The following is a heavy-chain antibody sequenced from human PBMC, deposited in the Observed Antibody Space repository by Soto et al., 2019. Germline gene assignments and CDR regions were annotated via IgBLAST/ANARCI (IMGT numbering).Heavy chain of an antibody. CDR3: VRGTPTPGMDI. D-gene: IGHD1-1*01. CDR1: GFRFSGSP. Sequence: GGSVRLSCVGSGFRFSGSPLNLVRQAPGQGLEWVAKINSRGTSTNYVDSVRGRFSTSRDSTRNSLYLNMDSLRVEDTATYYCVRGTPTPGMDISGRGTTGTVSS. J-gene: IGHJ6*02. CDR2: INSRGTST. V-gene: IGHV3-7*03.